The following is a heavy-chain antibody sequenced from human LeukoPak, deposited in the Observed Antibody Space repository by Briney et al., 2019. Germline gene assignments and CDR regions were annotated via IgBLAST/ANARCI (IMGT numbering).Heavy chain of an antibody. Sequence: PGGSLRLSCAASGFTFSSYAMHWVRQAPGKGLEWVAVISYDGSNKYYADSVKGRFTISRDNPKNTLYLQMNSLRAEDTAVYYCARDFSMVRGVPGPFDYWGQGPWSPSPQ. CDR2: ISYDGSNK. CDR3: ARDFSMVRGVPGPFDY. J-gene: IGHJ4*02. CDR1: GFTFSSYA. V-gene: IGHV3-30-3*01. D-gene: IGHD3-10*01.